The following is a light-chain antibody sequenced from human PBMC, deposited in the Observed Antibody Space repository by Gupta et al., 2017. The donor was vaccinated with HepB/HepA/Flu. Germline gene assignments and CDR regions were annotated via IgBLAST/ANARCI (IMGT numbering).Light chain of an antibody. CDR1: SSDIGNNY. CDR3: GTWDSSLGAGV. CDR2: ENN. J-gene: IGLJ3*02. V-gene: IGLV1-51*02. Sequence: HSVLTQPPSVSAAPGQKVTISCSGSSSDIGNNYVSWYQQLPGTAPKLLIYENNKRPSGIPDRFSGSKSGTSATLSITGLQTGDEADYYCGTWDSSLGAGVFGGGTKLTVL.